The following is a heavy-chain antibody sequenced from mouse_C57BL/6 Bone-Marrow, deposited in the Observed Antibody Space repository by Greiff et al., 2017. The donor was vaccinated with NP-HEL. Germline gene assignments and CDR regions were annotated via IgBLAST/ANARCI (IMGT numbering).Heavy chain of an antibody. CDR2: ISYDGSN. J-gene: IGHJ2*01. CDR3: ARYYGMGYFDY. CDR1: GYSITSGYY. V-gene: IGHV3-6*01. Sequence: EVQLVESGPGLVKPSQSLSLTCSVTGYSITSGYYWNWIRQFPGNKLEWMGYISYDGSNNYNPSLKNRISITRDTSKNQFFLKLNSVTTEDTATYYCARYYGMGYFDYWGQGTTLTVSS. D-gene: IGHD1-1*01.